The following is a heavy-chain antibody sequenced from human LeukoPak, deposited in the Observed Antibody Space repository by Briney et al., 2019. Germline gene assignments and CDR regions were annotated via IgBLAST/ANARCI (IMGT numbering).Heavy chain of an antibody. V-gene: IGHV3-48*04. Sequence: GGSLRLSCAASGFTFSSYSMNWVRQAPGKGLEWVSYISSSGSTIYYADSVKGRFTISRDNAKNSLYLQMNSLRAEDTAVYYCARCGYYDSSGYYPLYFDYWGQGTLVTVSS. D-gene: IGHD3-22*01. CDR1: GFTFSSYS. CDR2: ISSSGSTI. J-gene: IGHJ4*02. CDR3: ARCGYYDSSGYYPLYFDY.